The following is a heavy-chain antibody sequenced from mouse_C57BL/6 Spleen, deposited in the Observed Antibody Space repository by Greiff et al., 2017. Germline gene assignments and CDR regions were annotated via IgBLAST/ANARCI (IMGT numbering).Heavy chain of an antibody. CDR2: INPNNGGT. V-gene: IGHV1-22*01. CDR1: GYTFTDYN. J-gene: IGHJ3*01. CDR3: ARRDGDGYDDGAWFAY. D-gene: IGHD2-2*01. Sequence: EVQLQQSGPELVKPGASVKMSCKASGYTFTDYNMHWVKQSHGKSLEWIGYINPNNGGTSYNQKFKGKATLTVNKSSRTAYMELRSLTSEDSAVYYCARRDGDGYDDGAWFAYWGQGTLVTVSA.